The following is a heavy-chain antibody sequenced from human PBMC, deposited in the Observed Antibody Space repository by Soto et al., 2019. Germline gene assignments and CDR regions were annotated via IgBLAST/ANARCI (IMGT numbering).Heavy chain of an antibody. J-gene: IGHJ3*02. D-gene: IGHD2-8*01. CDR3: ARDDDRPDNGLDM. V-gene: IGHV3-30*19. CDR2: ILNDGGDQ. Sequence: QVQLVESGGGVVQPGRSLRLSCAASGFTFSNYGMHWVRQAPGKGLEWLAVILNDGGDQNYGDSVKGRFTISRDNSKNTLYLQINSLQVEDTAVYYCARDDDRPDNGLDMWGQGTMVTVSS. CDR1: GFTFSNYG.